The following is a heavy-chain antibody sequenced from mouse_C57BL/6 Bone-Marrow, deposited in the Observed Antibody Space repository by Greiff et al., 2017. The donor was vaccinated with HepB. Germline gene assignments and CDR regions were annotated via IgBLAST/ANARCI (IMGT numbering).Heavy chain of an antibody. CDR3: ARYDGTY. CDR2: ISSGGSYT. CDR1: GFTFSSYG. V-gene: IGHV5-6*01. J-gene: IGHJ3*01. D-gene: IGHD2-3*01. Sequence: EVNVVESGGDLVKPGGSLKLSCAASGFTFSSYGMSWVRQTPDKRLEWVATISSGGSYTYYPDSVKGRFTISRDNAKNTLYLQMSSLKSEDTAMYYCARYDGTYWGQGTLVTVSA.